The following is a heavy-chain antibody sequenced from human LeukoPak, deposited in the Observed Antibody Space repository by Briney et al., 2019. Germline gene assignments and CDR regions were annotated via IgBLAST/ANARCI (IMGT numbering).Heavy chain of an antibody. CDR3: AKGSKGLLFTRDYYMDV. Sequence: GGSLRLSCAASGFTFSSYAMSWVRQAPGKGLEWVSPISGSGGSTYYADSVKGRFTISRDNSKNTLYLQMNSLRAEDTAVYYCAKGSKGLLFTRDYYMDVWGKGTTVTISS. CDR1: GFTFSSYA. V-gene: IGHV3-23*01. CDR2: ISGSGGST. D-gene: IGHD3-3*01. J-gene: IGHJ6*03.